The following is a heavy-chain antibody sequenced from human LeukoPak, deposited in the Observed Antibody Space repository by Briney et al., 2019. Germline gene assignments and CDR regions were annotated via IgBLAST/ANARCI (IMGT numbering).Heavy chain of an antibody. CDR2: IKQDGSEK. CDR1: GFTFSSYW. CDR3: ARVGTVLRYFDWLTGTGFFDY. J-gene: IGHJ4*02. Sequence: SGGSLRLSCAASGFTFSSYWMSWVRQAPGKGLEWVANIKQDGSEKYYVDSVKGRFTISRDNAKNSLYLQMNSLRAEDTAVYYCARVGTVLRYFDWLTGTGFFDYWGQGTLVTVSS. V-gene: IGHV3-7*01. D-gene: IGHD3-9*01.